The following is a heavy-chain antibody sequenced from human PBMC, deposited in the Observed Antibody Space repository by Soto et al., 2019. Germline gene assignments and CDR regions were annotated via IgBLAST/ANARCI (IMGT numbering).Heavy chain of an antibody. CDR2: ISKSSSVI. CDR1: GSRLRSSE. Sequence: GGSMRLARAACGSRLRSSEMHGVRQEPGKGLEWVSYISKSSSVIYYADSVKGRFTISRDNAKNLLYLQMNSLRAEDTAVYFCASVNLRFSYGIDVSGQGTTLTVSS. D-gene: IGHD3-3*01. J-gene: IGHJ6*02. V-gene: IGHV3-48*03. CDR3: ASVNLRFSYGIDV.